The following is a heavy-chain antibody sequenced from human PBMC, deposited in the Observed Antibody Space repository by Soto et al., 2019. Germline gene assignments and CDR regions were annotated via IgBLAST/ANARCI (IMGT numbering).Heavy chain of an antibody. J-gene: IGHJ6*02. V-gene: IGHV1-69*13. CDR2: IIPIFGTA. Sequence: ASVKVSCKASGGTFSSYAISWVRQAPGQGLEWMGGIIPIFGTANYAQKFQGRVTITADESTSTAYMELSSLRSEETAVYYCARGRITGAENYYYGMDVWGQGTTVTVSS. CDR1: GGTFSSYA. CDR3: ARGRITGAENYYYGMDV. D-gene: IGHD1-20*01.